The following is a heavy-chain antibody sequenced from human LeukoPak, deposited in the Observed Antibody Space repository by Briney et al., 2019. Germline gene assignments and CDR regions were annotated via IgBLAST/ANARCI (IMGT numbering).Heavy chain of an antibody. D-gene: IGHD2-8*01. V-gene: IGHV3-23*01. CDR2: ISDSGGST. J-gene: IGHJ4*02. Sequence: GGSLRLSCAASGFTFSNYAMSWVRQAPGKGLEWVSSISDSGGSTFYAESVKGRFTISRDNSKNTLYLQMNSLRAEDRGVFLFAKGLAVLMVYAGFDYWGQGTLVTVSS. CDR3: AKGLAVLMVYAGFDY. CDR1: GFTFSNYA.